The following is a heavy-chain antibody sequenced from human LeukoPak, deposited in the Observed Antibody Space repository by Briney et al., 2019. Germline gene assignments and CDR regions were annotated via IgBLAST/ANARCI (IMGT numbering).Heavy chain of an antibody. V-gene: IGHV1-46*01. CDR3: ARDNSVGDIAWWFDP. D-gene: IGHD3-10*01. CDR1: GYTFINNW. CDR2: INPTGTTT. Sequence: ASVKVSCKASGYTFINNWMHWVQQAPGQGLEWVGLINPTGTTTLYAQKFQGRVTLTRDMSTSTDYMELRSLKSEETAVYYCARDNSVGDIAWWFDPWGQGTLVTVSS. J-gene: IGHJ5*02.